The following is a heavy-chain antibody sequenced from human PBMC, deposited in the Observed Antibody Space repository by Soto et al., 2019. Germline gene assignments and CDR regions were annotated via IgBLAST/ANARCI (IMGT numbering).Heavy chain of an antibody. CDR2: INPNSGGT. V-gene: IGHV1-2*02. CDR3: ARGFAVSSSWRDNWFDP. CDR1: GYTFTGYY. D-gene: IGHD6-13*01. J-gene: IGHJ5*02. Sequence: ASVKVSCKASGYTFTGYYMHWVRQAPGQGLEWMGWINPNSGGTNYAQKFQGGVTMTRDTSISTAYMELSRLRSDDTAVYYCARGFAVSSSWRDNWFDPWGQGTLVTVSS.